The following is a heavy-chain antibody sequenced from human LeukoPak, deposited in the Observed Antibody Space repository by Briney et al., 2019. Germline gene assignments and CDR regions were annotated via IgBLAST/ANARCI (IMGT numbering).Heavy chain of an antibody. CDR3: ARVLGSRVDP. J-gene: IGHJ5*02. Sequence: GASVKVSCKTSGYSFTGQYMHWVRQAPGQGLEWMGWINANSGETNYAQKFQGRVTMTRDTSISTAYMELSRLTSDATAMYYCARVLGSRVDPWGQGTLVTVSS. V-gene: IGHV1-2*02. CDR2: INANSGET. CDR1: GYSFTGQY.